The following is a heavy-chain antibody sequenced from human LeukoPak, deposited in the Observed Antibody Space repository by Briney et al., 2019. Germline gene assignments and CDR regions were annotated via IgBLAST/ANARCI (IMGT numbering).Heavy chain of an antibody. V-gene: IGHV1-46*01. Sequence: GASVKVSCKASGGTFSSYAISWVRRAPGQGLEWMGIINPSGGSTSYAQKFQGRVTMTRDTSTSTVYMELSSLRSEDTAVYYCARKAAMVPSLDYWGQGTLVTVSS. CDR3: ARKAAMVPSLDY. J-gene: IGHJ4*02. CDR2: INPSGGST. D-gene: IGHD5-18*01. CDR1: GGTFSSYA.